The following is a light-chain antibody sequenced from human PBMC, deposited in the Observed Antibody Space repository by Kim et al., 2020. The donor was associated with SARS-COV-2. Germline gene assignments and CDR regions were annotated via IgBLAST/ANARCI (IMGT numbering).Light chain of an antibody. CDR2: QDG. J-gene: IGLJ3*02. CDR1: KLGDKY. V-gene: IGLV3-1*01. CDR3: QAWDSIPAV. Sequence: SYELTQPPSVSVSPGQTASISCSGDKLGDKYACWYQQKPGQSPVLVIYQDGKRPSGIPERFSGSNSGNTATLTISGTQAMDEADYYCQAWDSIPAVFGGG.